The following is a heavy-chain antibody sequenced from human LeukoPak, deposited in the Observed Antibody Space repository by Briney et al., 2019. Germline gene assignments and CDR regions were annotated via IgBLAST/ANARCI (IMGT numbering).Heavy chain of an antibody. CDR1: GGSISSYY. Sequence: SETLSLTCTASGGSISSYYWSWIRQPAGKGLEWIGRIYTSGSTNYNPSLKSRVTMSVDTSKNQFSLKLSSVTAADTAVYYCARDSSYDFWSGYSDYWGQGTLVTVSS. J-gene: IGHJ4*02. V-gene: IGHV4-4*07. D-gene: IGHD3-3*01. CDR2: IYTSGST. CDR3: ARDSSYDFWSGYSDY.